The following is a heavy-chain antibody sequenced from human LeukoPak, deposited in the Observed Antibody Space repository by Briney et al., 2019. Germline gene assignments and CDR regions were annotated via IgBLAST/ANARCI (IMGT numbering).Heavy chain of an antibody. CDR2: IYYSGNT. D-gene: IGHD5-18*01. CDR1: GGSIGSSIYY. CDR3: ARMDTAMVVYFDF. J-gene: IGHJ4*02. V-gene: IGHV4-39*01. Sequence: SETLSLTCTVSGGSIGSSIYYWGWIRQPPGKGLEWIGSIYYSGNTYYNPSLKSRVTISVDTSKNQFSLKLSSVTAADTAVYYCARMDTAMVVYFDFWGQGTLVTVSS.